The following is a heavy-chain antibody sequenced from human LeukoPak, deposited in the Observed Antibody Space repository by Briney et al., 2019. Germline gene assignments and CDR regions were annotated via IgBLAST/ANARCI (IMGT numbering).Heavy chain of an antibody. Sequence: SETLSLTCTVSGGSINSYYWSWIRQPPGEGLEWIGYIYYSGSTSYNPSLKSRVTMSLDTSKNQRSLKLSSVTAADTAVYYCARWYCSSDTCYHMDVWGKGTTVTVSS. D-gene: IGHD2-2*01. CDR3: ARWYCSSDTCYHMDV. V-gene: IGHV4-59*01. J-gene: IGHJ6*03. CDR2: IYYSGST. CDR1: GGSINSYY.